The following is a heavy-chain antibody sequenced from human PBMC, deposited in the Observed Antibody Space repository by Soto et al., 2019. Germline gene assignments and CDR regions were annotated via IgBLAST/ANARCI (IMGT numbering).Heavy chain of an antibody. CDR3: AREAYYYDSSGFN. CDR1: GGSISSGDYY. CDR2: IYYSGST. D-gene: IGHD3-22*01. Sequence: SETLSLTCTVSGGSISSGDYYWSWIRQPPGKGLEWIGYIYYSGSTYYNPSLKSRVTISVDTSKNQFSLKLSSVTAADTAVYYCAREAYYYDSSGFNWGQGTLVTVSS. J-gene: IGHJ4*02. V-gene: IGHV4-30-4*01.